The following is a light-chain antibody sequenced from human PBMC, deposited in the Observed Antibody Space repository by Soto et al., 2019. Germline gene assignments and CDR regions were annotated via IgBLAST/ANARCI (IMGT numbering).Light chain of an antibody. V-gene: IGLV2-14*01. CDR3: SLYTSSRSLV. Sequence: QSALTQPASVSGSPGQSITISCAGVSSDVGGYKYVSWYQQHPGKAPKLMIFEVNNRPSVVSSRFSGSESGNTASLTISDLQAEDEADYYCSLYTSSRSLVFGGGTKLIVL. CDR1: SSDVGGYKY. CDR2: EVN. J-gene: IGLJ2*01.